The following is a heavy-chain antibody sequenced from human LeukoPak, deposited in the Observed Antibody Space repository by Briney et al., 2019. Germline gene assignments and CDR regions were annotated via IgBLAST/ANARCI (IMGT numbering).Heavy chain of an antibody. V-gene: IGHV3-30*18. CDR3: AKDQRYSSNWYPDY. CDR2: ISYDGSNK. CDR1: GFTFSSYD. D-gene: IGHD6-13*01. J-gene: IGHJ4*02. Sequence: GGSLRLSCAASGFTFSSYDMHWVRQAPGKGLEWVAVISYDGSNKYYGESVKGRFTISRDNSKNTLYLQMNSLRVEDTALYYCAKDQRYSSNWYPDYWGQGTLVTVSS.